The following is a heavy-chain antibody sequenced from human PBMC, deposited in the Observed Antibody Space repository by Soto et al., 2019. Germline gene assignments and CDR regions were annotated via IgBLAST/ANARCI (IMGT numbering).Heavy chain of an antibody. CDR2: ISGSGGNT. Sequence: GGSLRLSCSASGFTFSSYGMSWVRQAPGKGLEWVSGISGSGGNTYYADSVQGRFTISRDNSKNTLYLQMNSLRAEDAAVYFCASLYAHSNGYSHFDYWGQGTLVTVSS. CDR3: ASLYAHSNGYSHFDY. J-gene: IGHJ4*02. V-gene: IGHV3-23*01. D-gene: IGHD3-22*01. CDR1: GFTFSSYG.